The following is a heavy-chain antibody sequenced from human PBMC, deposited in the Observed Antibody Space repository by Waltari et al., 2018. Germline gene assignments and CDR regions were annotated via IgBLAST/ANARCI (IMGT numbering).Heavy chain of an antibody. CDR3: ARTYSGAYYFDY. D-gene: IGHD3-10*01. Sequence: EVQLLESGGGLVQPGGSLRLSCAASGFTFSSYAMSWVRQAPGKGLDWCYASSGSGGSTYYADSVHGRFTIARDNSTTTLYLQMNSLSAEDTAVYYCARTYSGAYYFDYWGQGTLVTVSS. CDR2: SSGSGGST. CDR1: GFTFSSYA. J-gene: IGHJ4*02. V-gene: IGHV3-23*01.